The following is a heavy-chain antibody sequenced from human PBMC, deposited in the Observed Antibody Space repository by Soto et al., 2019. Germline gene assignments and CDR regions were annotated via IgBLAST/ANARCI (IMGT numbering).Heavy chain of an antibody. D-gene: IGHD6-13*01. CDR1: GVTLSNFA. CDR2: TSFDGKNK. J-gene: IGHJ5*01. V-gene: IGHV3-30*04. Sequence: SVRLSCGASGVTLSNFAMHWVRQAPGKGLEWVAATSFDGKNKDYADSVKGRFTISRDNSKKTLFLQMNSLRPEDTAVYYCARERAIAATGIFYSWGQGTLVTVSS. CDR3: ARERAIAATGIFYS.